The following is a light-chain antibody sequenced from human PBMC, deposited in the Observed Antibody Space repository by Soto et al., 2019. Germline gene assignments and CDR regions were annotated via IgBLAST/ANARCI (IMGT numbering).Light chain of an antibody. J-gene: IGKJ1*01. V-gene: IGKV3-20*01. CDR1: QSVSSSY. CDR2: GAS. CDR3: QHYASSAT. Sequence: EIVLTQSPGTLSLSPGERATLSCRASQSVSSSYLAWYQQKPGQAPRLLIYGASSRATGIPDRFSGSGSGTDFTLTISRLEPEDFAVYYCQHYASSATFGQGTKVEI.